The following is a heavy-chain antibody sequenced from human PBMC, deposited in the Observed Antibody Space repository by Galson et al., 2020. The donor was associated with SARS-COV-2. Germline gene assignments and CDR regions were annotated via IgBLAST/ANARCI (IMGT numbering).Heavy chain of an antibody. CDR3: ARRRRVGATTPGAFDY. V-gene: IGHV4-34*01. Sequence: ETSETLSLTCAVYGGSFSGYYWSWIRQPPGKGLEWIGEINHSGSTNYNPSLKSRVTISVDTSKNQFSLKLSSVTAADTAVYYCARRRRVGATTPGAFDYWGQGTLVTVSS. CDR1: GGSFSGYY. D-gene: IGHD1-26*01. J-gene: IGHJ4*02. CDR2: INHSGST.